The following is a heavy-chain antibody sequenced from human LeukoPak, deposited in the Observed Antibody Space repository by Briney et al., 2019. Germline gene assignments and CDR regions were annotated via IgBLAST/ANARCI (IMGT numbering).Heavy chain of an antibody. J-gene: IGHJ6*04. V-gene: IGHV1-46*01. CDR3: ARAVVAAAGRGYYYGMDV. D-gene: IGHD6-13*01. CDR2: INPSGGST. Sequence: ASVKVSCKASGYTFTSYYIHWVRQATGQGLEWMGIINPSGGSTSYAQKFQGRVTMTRDTSTSTVYMELSSLRSEDTAVYYCARAVVAAAGRGYYYGMDVWGKGTTVTVSS. CDR1: GYTFTSYY.